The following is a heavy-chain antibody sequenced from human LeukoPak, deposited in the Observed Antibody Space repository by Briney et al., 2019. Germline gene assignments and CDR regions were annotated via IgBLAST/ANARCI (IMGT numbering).Heavy chain of an antibody. CDR1: GYTFTSYG. V-gene: IGHV1-18*01. CDR2: ISAYNGNT. J-gene: IGHJ4*02. CDR3: AAGSSGYYYPYYFDY. D-gene: IGHD3-22*01. Sequence: ASVTVSFKASGYTFTSYGISWVRQAPGQGLEWVGWISAYNGNTNYAQKLQGRVTMTTDTSTSTAYMELRSLRSDGTAVYYCAAGSSGYYYPYYFDYWGQGTLVTVSS.